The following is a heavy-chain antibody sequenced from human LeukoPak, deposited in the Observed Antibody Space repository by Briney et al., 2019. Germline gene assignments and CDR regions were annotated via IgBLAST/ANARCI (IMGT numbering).Heavy chain of an antibody. CDR3: AKDRGYSGTHYYFDY. V-gene: IGHV3-23*01. CDR2: ISGSGGRT. Sequence: GGSLRLSCAASGFTFSSYAMSWVRQAPGKGLEWVSVISGSGGRTFYADSVKGRFTISRDNSKNTLHLQMNSLRAEDTAVYYCAKDRGYSGTHYYFDYWGQGTLVTVSS. D-gene: IGHD1-26*01. J-gene: IGHJ4*02. CDR1: GFTFSSYA.